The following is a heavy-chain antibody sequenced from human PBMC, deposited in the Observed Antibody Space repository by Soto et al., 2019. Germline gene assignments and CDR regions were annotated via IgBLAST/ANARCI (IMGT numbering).Heavy chain of an antibody. CDR2: INPNSGGT. J-gene: IGHJ3*01. V-gene: IGHV1-2*02. Sequence: ASLKVSCNTSGYTFSKYYVHWVRQAPGQGLEWMGWINPNSGGTNIAQKFQGRVTMTRDTSISTAYMDLSRLISDDTAVYYCAKNLLVTVPDGFDAWGQGTMVTVSS. D-gene: IGHD2-8*02. CDR3: AKNLLVTVPDGFDA. CDR1: GYTFSKYY.